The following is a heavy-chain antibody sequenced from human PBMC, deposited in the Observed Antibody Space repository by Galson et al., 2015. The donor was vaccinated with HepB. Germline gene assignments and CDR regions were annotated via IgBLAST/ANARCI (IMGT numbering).Heavy chain of an antibody. CDR2: IDPVDSYS. CDR1: GYTFTSYW. V-gene: IGHV5-10-1*01. CDR3: ARPPNSHVYGDYVDSAFDI. J-gene: IGHJ3*02. D-gene: IGHD4-17*01. Sequence: QSGAEVKKPGESLRISCKASGYTFTSYWINWVRQMPGKGLEWMGRIDPVDSYSNYSPTFQGHVTFSADESISTAYLQWTSLKASDTAIYYCARPPNSHVYGDYVDSAFDIWGQGTMVTVSS.